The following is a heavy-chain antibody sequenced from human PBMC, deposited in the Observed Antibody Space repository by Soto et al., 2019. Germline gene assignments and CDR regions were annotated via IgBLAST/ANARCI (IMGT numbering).Heavy chain of an antibody. D-gene: IGHD6-13*01. CDR1: GFTFSSYG. Sequence: QVQLVESGGGVVQPGRSLRLSCAGSGFTFSSYGMHWVRQAPGKGLEWEAVISYDGSNKYYADSVKGRFTISRDNSKNTLYLQMNSLRAEDTAVYYCAKDQLRIAAAGWAPVYYYGMDVWGQGTTVTVSS. CDR3: AKDQLRIAAAGWAPVYYYGMDV. CDR2: ISYDGSNK. J-gene: IGHJ6*02. V-gene: IGHV3-30*18.